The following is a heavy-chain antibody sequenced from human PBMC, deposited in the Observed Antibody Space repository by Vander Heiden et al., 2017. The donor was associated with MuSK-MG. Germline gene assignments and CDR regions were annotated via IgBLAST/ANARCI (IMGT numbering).Heavy chain of an antibody. CDR3: ARVARPVDTAMVRGSNWFDP. CDR2: INHSGST. D-gene: IGHD5-18*01. Sequence: QVQLQQWGAGLLQPSETLSLTCAVYGGSFSGYYWGWIRQPPGKGLEWIGEINHSGSTNYNPSLKSRVTISVDTSKNQFSLKLSSVTAADTAVYYCARVARPVDTAMVRGSNWFDPWGQGTLVTVSS. CDR1: GGSFSGYY. V-gene: IGHV4-34*01. J-gene: IGHJ5*02.